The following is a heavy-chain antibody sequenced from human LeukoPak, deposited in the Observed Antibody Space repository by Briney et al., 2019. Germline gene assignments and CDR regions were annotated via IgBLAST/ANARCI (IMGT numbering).Heavy chain of an antibody. J-gene: IGHJ4*02. D-gene: IGHD3-10*01. Sequence: SETLSLTCAVYGGSFSGYYWSWIRQPPGKGREWIGEINHSGSTNYNPSLKSRVTISVDTSKKQLSLKLSSVTAADTAVYYCARARILLWFGESSDYWGQGTLVTVSS. CDR3: ARARILLWFGESSDY. CDR1: GGSFSGYY. V-gene: IGHV4-34*01. CDR2: INHSGST.